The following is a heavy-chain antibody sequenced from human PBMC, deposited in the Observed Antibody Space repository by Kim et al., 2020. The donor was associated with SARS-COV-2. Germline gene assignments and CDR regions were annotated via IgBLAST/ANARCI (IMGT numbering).Heavy chain of an antibody. CDR1: GFFVSGNY. D-gene: IGHD3-10*01. CDR3: SRTGTFGFGAGTYSPPNS. V-gene: IGHV3-66*01. J-gene: IGHJ5*01. Sequence: GGSLRLSCAASGFFVSGNYMSWVRQSARKGLEWVAVIYIGGNTIYADAVEGRFTIFRDNSMNTLYLQMSSMRAEDTAVYYCSRTGTFGFGAGTYSPPNS. CDR2: IYIGGNT.